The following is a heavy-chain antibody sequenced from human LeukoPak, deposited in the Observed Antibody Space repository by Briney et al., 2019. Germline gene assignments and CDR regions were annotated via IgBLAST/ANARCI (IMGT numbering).Heavy chain of an antibody. CDR1: GFTFSSYA. CDR3: ARPSALSFDY. Sequence: GGSLRLSCAASGFTFSSYAMSWVRQAPGKVLEWVSAISGSGGSTYYADSVKGPFTTSRAKSKHTLYLQMNSLRAEDRAVYYCARPSALSFDYWGQGTLITASS. J-gene: IGHJ4*02. D-gene: IGHD2/OR15-2a*01. V-gene: IGHV3-23*01. CDR2: ISGSGGST.